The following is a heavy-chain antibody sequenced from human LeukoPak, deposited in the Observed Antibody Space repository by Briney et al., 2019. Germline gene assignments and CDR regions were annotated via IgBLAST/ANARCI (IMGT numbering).Heavy chain of an antibody. CDR3: ARSSQSAAAAGTFDY. J-gene: IGHJ4*02. V-gene: IGHV3-30*04. CDR2: ISYDGSNK. CDR1: GFTFSSYA. Sequence: GGSLRLSCAASGFTFSSYAMHWVRQAPGKGLEGVAVISYDGSNKYYTDSVKGRFTISRDNSKNTLYLLMNSLRADDTAVYYCARSSQSAAAAGTFDYWGQGTLVTVSS. D-gene: IGHD6-13*01.